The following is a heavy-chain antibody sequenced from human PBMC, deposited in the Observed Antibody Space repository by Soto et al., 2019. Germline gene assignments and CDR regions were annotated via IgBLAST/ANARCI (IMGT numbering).Heavy chain of an antibody. D-gene: IGHD6-6*01. CDR1: GGTFSSYA. CDR3: ARPSKDGRGQLDYYYYYYGMDV. CDR2: IIPIFGTA. V-gene: IGHV1-69*13. J-gene: IGHJ6*02. Sequence: SVKVSCKASGGTFSSYAISWVRQAPGQGLEWMGGIIPIFGTANYAQKFQGRVTITADESTSTAYMELSSLRSEDTAVYYCARPSKDGRGQLDYYYYYYGMDVWGQGTTVTVSS.